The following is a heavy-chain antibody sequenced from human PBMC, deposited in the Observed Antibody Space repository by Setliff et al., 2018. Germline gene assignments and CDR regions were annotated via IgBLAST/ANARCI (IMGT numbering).Heavy chain of an antibody. J-gene: IGHJ4*02. CDR3: AGGRRYDYGWDFDY. CDR2: ISHSGST. CDR1: GYSISSGHY. Sequence: TLSLTCPVSGYSISSGHYWGWVRQPPGKGLEWIGSISHSGSTYYNPSLRSRVTISLDTSKNQFSPKLTSVTAADTAVLYCAGGRRYDYGWDFDYWGQGTLVTVSS. D-gene: IGHD4-17*01. V-gene: IGHV4-38-2*02.